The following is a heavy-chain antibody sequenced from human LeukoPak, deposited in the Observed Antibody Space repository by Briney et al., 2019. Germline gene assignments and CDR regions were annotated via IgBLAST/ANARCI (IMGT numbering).Heavy chain of an antibody. CDR1: GYTFTGYY. D-gene: IGHD5-18*01. Sequence: ASVKVSCKASGYTFTGYYMHWVRQAPGQGLEWMGWINPNSGGTNYAQKFQGRVTMTRDTSISTAYMELSSLRSEDTAVYYCARGGSQWLLLYYFDYWGQGTLVTVSS. V-gene: IGHV1-2*02. CDR3: ARGGSQWLLLYYFDY. J-gene: IGHJ4*02. CDR2: INPNSGGT.